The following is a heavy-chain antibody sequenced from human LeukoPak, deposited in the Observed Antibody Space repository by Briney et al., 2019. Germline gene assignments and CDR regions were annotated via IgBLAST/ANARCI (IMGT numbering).Heavy chain of an antibody. D-gene: IGHD6-19*01. CDR1: GFTFSSYS. J-gene: IGHJ4*02. Sequence: AGGSLRLSCAASGFTFSSYSMSWVRQAPGKGLEWVSSISSSSSYIYYADSVKGRFTISRDNAKNSLYLQMNSLRVEETAMYYLGRGGGGDGSGWSTTDYWGQGTLVTVSS. CDR2: ISSSSSYI. CDR3: GRGGGGDGSGWSTTDY. V-gene: IGHV3-21*01.